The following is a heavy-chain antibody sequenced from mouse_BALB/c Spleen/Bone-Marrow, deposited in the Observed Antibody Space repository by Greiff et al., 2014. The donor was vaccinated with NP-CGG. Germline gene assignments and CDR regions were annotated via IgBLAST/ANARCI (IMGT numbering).Heavy chain of an antibody. J-gene: IGHJ3*01. CDR2: ISTYYGDA. Sequence: VQLQQSGAELVRPGVSVKISCKGSGYTLTDYAMHWVKQSHAKSLEWIGVISTYYGDASYNQKFKGKATMTVDKSSSTAYMELARLTSEDSAIYYCAREGGNFPWFAYWGQGTLVTVSA. D-gene: IGHD2-1*01. CDR1: GYTLTDYA. V-gene: IGHV1S137*01. CDR3: AREGGNFPWFAY.